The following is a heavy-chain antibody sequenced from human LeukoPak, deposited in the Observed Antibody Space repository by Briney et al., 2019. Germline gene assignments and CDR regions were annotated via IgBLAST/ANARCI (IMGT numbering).Heavy chain of an antibody. V-gene: IGHV4-39*01. CDR2: TFYSGST. D-gene: IGHD6-19*01. Sequence: PSETLSLTCTVSGDSISSSSYYWDWIRQPPGKGLEWIGSTFYSGSTYYNPSLKSRVTISVDTSKNQFSLKLSSVTAADTAVYYCATLPGYSSGWYLPYYYYMDVWGKGTTVTISS. CDR3: ATLPGYSSGWYLPYYYYMDV. CDR1: GDSISSSSYY. J-gene: IGHJ6*03.